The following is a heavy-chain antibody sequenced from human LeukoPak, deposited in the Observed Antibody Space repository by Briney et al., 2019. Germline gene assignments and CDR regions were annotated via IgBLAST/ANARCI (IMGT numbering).Heavy chain of an antibody. D-gene: IGHD5-24*01. CDR3: AKKRDASDI. J-gene: IGHJ3*02. CDR2: LTDSGGTT. Sequence: PGGSLRLSCVASGFTFSSYAMGWVRQAPGKRPEWVSSLTDSGGTTYYVDSVKGRFTISRDNSKNTLYLHMNSLRAEDTAMYYCAKKRDASDIWGQGTVVAVSS. V-gene: IGHV3-23*01. CDR1: GFTFSSYA.